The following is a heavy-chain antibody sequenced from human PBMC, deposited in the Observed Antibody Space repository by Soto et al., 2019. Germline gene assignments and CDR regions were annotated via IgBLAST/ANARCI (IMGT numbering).Heavy chain of an antibody. D-gene: IGHD3-22*01. Sequence: QVQLVQSGAEVKKPGSSVKVSCKASGGTFSSYAISWVRQAPGQGLEWMGGIIPIFGTADYAQKFQGRVTITADESTSTGNMELSSLRSEDTDVYYCASHYDSSGYYSRGLDYWGQGTLVTVSS. V-gene: IGHV1-69*12. CDR1: GGTFSSYA. CDR2: IIPIFGTA. CDR3: ASHYDSSGYYSRGLDY. J-gene: IGHJ4*02.